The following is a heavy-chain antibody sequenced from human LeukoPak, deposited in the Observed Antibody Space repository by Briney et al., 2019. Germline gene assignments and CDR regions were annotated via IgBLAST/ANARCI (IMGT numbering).Heavy chain of an antibody. D-gene: IGHD3-10*01. CDR2: IHRSGST. CDR1: GGSISNYY. V-gene: IGHV4-4*07. Sequence: SETLSLTCTVSGGSISNYYWSCIRQPAGKGQECIGRIHRSGSTDYNPSLKSRVTMSVDTSKNQFSLTLSSVTAADTAVYYCARGGYYGSGNDFRFDPWGQGTLVTVSS. J-gene: IGHJ5*02. CDR3: ARGGYYGSGNDFRFDP.